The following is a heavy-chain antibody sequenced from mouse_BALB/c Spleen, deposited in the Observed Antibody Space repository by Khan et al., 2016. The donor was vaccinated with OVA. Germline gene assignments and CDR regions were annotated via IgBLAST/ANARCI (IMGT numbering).Heavy chain of an antibody. Sequence: EVQLVESGPGLVKPSQSLSLTCTVTGYSITSDYAWNWIRQFPGNKLEWMGYINYSGGTSYLPSLKSRISITRDTSKNQFFLQLNSVTTEDSATYYCARWFAYWCQGTLVTVS. CDR3: ARWFAY. V-gene: IGHV3-2*02. CDR1: GYSITSDYA. CDR2: INYSGGT. J-gene: IGHJ3*01.